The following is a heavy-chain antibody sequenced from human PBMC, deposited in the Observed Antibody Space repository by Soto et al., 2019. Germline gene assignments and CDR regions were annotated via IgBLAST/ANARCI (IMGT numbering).Heavy chain of an antibody. D-gene: IGHD4-17*01. V-gene: IGHV3-23*01. J-gene: IGHJ4*02. CDR3: AKESMPEHYGDTLFDY. Sequence: EVQLLESGGTLVQPGGSLRLSCAASGFSFSNYALSWVRQAPGKGLEWVSTFSAAGRTYYADSVRGRFTIARDSSQNTVDLQISALRPEDTAVYYCAKESMPEHYGDTLFDYWGQGTRVTVSS. CDR1: GFSFSNYA. CDR2: FSAAGRT.